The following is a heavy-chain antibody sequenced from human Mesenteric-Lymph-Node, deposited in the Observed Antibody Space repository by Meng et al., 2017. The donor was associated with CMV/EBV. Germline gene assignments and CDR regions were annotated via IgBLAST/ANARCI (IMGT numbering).Heavy chain of an antibody. D-gene: IGHD3-16*01. CDR3: AYFGDLPPLW. CDR2: TYYRSESYN. V-gene: IGHV6-1*01. CDR1: GGSISSYNAA. Sequence: QIQTQQAGSRLVKSSQTLSVTLTHSGGSISSYNAALKRIRQSPSRGLEWLGRTYYRSESYNDYAVSVKSRISVNLDTSKNQLSLHLNFVTPEDTAVYYCAYFGDLPPLWWGQGTLVTVSS. J-gene: IGHJ4*02.